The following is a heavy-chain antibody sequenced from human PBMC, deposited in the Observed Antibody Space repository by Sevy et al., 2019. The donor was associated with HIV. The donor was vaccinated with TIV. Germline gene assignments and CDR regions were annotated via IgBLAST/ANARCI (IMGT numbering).Heavy chain of an antibody. J-gene: IGHJ4*02. CDR3: ARESLAVAGIADYFHT. V-gene: IGHV3-33*01. Sequence: GGSLRLSCAASGFSFNGYGMHWVRQAPGKGLEWLAVIWYEGTNKEYADSVKGRFTISRDNSENTLYLQMNSLRAEDTAVYYCARESLAVAGIADYFHTWGQGTLVTVSS. CDR2: IWYEGTNK. D-gene: IGHD6-19*01. CDR1: GFSFNGYG.